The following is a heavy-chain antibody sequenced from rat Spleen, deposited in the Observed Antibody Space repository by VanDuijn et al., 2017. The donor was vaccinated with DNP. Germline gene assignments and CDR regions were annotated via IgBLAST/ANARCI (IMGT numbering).Heavy chain of an antibody. Sequence: EVQLVESGGGLVQPGRSMKLSCAASGFTFSNYDMAWVRQAPKKGLEWVATISYDGSRPYYRESVKGRFTIYRGNAKSPLYPQMDSLMSEDTATYYCARFEGVAYFDYWGQGVMVTVSS. D-gene: IGHD1-8*01. CDR3: ARFEGVAYFDY. CDR2: ISYDGSRP. CDR1: GFTFSNYD. J-gene: IGHJ2*01. V-gene: IGHV5-7*01.